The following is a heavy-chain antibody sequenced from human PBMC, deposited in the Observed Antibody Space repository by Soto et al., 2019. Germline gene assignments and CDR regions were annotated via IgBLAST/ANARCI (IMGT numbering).Heavy chain of an antibody. CDR3: AKDPTYSYDTSGYR. D-gene: IGHD3-22*01. J-gene: IGHJ4*02. Sequence: EVQLLESGGGLVQPGGSLRLSCAASGFTFSNYAMNWVRQAPGKGLEWVSAISGSAGSKVYADSVKGRFTISRDNSKNTLYLQMNSLRAEDTAVYYCAKDPTYSYDTSGYRWGQGTLVTVSS. CDR1: GFTFSNYA. CDR2: ISGSAGSK. V-gene: IGHV3-23*01.